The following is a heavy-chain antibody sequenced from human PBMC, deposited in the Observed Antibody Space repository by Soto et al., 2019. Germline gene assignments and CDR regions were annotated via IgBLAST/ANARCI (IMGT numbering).Heavy chain of an antibody. Sequence: EVQLAESGGGLVQPGGSLRLSCATSGFTFSTYFMSWVRQAPGKGLEWVANIRQDGSDKYYVDSVEGRFAIARDNPKNSLYLQMNSLRAEDTAVYYCARISGDPTVAWYFDLWGRGTLVTVSS. D-gene: IGHD3-10*01. J-gene: IGHJ2*01. CDR2: IRQDGSDK. CDR1: GFTFSTYF. V-gene: IGHV3-7*03. CDR3: ARISGDPTVAWYFDL.